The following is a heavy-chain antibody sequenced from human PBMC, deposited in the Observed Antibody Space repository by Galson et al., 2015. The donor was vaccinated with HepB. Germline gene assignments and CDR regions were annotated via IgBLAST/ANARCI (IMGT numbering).Heavy chain of an antibody. CDR2: ISHSGST. CDR3: ARSWGRDGSGISDFDN. D-gene: IGHD3-10*01. J-gene: IGHJ4*02. CDR1: GGSISGYY. V-gene: IGHV4-59*01. Sequence: ETLSLTCTVSGGSISGYYCNWLRQPPGKGLAWIGYISHSGSTDYNPSLKSRVTISLDTSRNQFSLKLSSMTAADPAVYYCARSWGRDGSGISDFDNWGQGTLVTVSS.